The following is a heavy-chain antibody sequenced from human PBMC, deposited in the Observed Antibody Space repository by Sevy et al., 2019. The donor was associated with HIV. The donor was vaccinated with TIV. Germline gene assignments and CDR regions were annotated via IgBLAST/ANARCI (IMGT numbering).Heavy chain of an antibody. J-gene: IGHJ6*03. CDR2: IYYSGST. Sequence: SETLSLTCTVSGGSISSYYWSWIRQPPGKGLEWIGYIYYSGSTNYNPSLKSRVTISVDTSKNQFSLKLSSVTAADTAVLYCGASCGYYFSLSRGDYYYYMDVWGKGTTVTVSS. CDR1: GGSISSYY. CDR3: GASCGYYFSLSRGDYYYYMDV. D-gene: IGHD5-12*01. V-gene: IGHV4-59*01.